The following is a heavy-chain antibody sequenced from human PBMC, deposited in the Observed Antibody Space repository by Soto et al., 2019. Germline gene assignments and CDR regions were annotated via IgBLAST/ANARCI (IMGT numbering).Heavy chain of an antibody. CDR2: ISYDGSNK. D-gene: IGHD6-13*01. Sequence: GGSLRLSCAASGFTFSSYAMHWVRQAPGKGLEWVAVISYDGSNKYYADAVKGRFTISRDNSKNTLYLQMNSLRAEDTAVYYCGRDLGGSSSLGNYYYYGMDVWGQGTTVTVSS. CDR1: GFTFSSYA. J-gene: IGHJ6*02. V-gene: IGHV3-30-3*01. CDR3: GRDLGGSSSLGNYYYYGMDV.